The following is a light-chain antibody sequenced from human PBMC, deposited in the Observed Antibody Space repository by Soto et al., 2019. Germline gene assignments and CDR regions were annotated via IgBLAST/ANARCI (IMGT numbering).Light chain of an antibody. CDR1: GSDVRTYNL. Sequence: QSVLTQPASVSGSPGRSITISCTVTGSDVRTYNLVSWYQQHPGKVPKLIIYEASNRHSGVSNRFSGSQPGTTASLTVSGLQAEDEADYYCCSYAVDKTYVFGSGTKVTV. CDR2: EAS. CDR3: CSYAVDKTYV. J-gene: IGLJ1*01. V-gene: IGLV2-23*01.